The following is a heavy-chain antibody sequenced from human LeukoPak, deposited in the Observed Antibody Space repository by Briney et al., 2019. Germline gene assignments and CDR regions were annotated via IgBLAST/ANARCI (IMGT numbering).Heavy chain of an antibody. CDR1: GFTFTSYA. CDR2: MSGGGDSD. D-gene: IGHD2-2*01. J-gene: IGHJ5*02. CDR3: VRGYCAVTSCYFSSSYNWFDP. Sequence: GGSLRLSCAASGFTFTSYAMSWVRQTPGKGLEWVASMSGGGDSDYYADSVKGRFTVSRDKSKNTLYVQMNSLRADDTAVYYCVRGYCAVTSCYFSSSYNWFDPWGQGTLVTVSS. V-gene: IGHV3-23*01.